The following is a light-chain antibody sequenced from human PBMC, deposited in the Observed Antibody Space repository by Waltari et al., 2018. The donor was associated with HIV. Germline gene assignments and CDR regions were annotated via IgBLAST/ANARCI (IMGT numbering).Light chain of an antibody. CDR3: SSYTTSDFVV. Sequence: QSALTHPASVSGSPGQSIPIACPGPASDLASETSFSWSRPHPGETPKLILSGVYHPPSGVSDRFSGSRSGNTASLTISGLQTEDEGDYYCSSYTTSDFVVFGGGTRLTVL. V-gene: IGLV2-14*03. CDR1: ASDLASETS. CDR2: GVY. J-gene: IGLJ2*01.